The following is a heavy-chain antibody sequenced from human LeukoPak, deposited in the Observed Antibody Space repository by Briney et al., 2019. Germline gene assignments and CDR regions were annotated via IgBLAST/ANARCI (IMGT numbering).Heavy chain of an antibody. J-gene: IGHJ4*02. Sequence: SETLSLTCTVSGGSISSSSYYWGWIRQRPGKGLEWIGSIYYSGSTYYNPSLKSRVTVSVGTSKNQFALKLSSVTAADTAVYYCARDMIGVVVYWGQGTLVTVSS. D-gene: IGHD3-16*01. V-gene: IGHV4-39*06. CDR1: GGSISSSSYY. CDR3: ARDMIGVVVY. CDR2: IYYSGST.